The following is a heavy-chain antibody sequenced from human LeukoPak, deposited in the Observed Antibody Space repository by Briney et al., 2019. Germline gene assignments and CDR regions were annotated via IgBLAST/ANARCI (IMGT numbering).Heavy chain of an antibody. J-gene: IGHJ5*02. D-gene: IGHD3-9*01. CDR1: GRSISSYY. CDR2: IYYSGST. CDR3: ARGWSYDILTGYYEFWFDP. Sequence: LSETLSLTCTVSGRSISSYYWSWLRQPPGKGLEWIGYIYYSGSTIYNPSLKSRVTISVDTSKNQFSLKLSSVTAADTAVYYCARGWSYDILTGYYEFWFDPSGQGTLVTVSS. V-gene: IGHV4-59*01.